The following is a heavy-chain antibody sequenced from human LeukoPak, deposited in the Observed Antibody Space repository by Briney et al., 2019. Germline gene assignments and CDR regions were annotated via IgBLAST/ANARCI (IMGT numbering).Heavy chain of an antibody. J-gene: IGHJ4*02. D-gene: IGHD4-4*01. Sequence: PGRSLRLSCAASGFIFSNYGMHWVRQAPGKGLEWVAVVWYDESNKYYADSVKGRFTISRDNSKNMLYLQMNSLRAEDTAVYYCARDPSLRVTLDYWGQGTLVTVSS. CDR3: ARDPSLRVTLDY. CDR1: GFIFSNYG. V-gene: IGHV3-33*01. CDR2: VWYDESNK.